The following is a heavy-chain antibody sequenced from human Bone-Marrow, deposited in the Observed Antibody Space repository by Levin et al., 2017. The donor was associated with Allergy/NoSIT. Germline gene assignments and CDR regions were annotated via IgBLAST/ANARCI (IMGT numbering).Heavy chain of an antibody. J-gene: IGHJ3*02. CDR3: ARGYVYGDPDHDAFDI. CDR2: IYHSGST. CDR1: GYSISSGYY. D-gene: IGHD5-12*01. Sequence: SETLSLTCAVSGYSISSGYYWGWIRQPPGKGLEWIGSIYHSGSTYYNPSLKSRVTISVDTSKNQFSLKLSSVTAADTAVYYCARGYVYGDPDHDAFDIWGQGTMVTVSS. V-gene: IGHV4-38-2*01.